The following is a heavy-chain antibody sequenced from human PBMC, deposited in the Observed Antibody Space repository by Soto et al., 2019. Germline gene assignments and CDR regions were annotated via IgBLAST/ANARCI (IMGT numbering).Heavy chain of an antibody. J-gene: IGHJ6*02. CDR3: ARDVSLWIQLFYGMDV. Sequence: PGGSLRLSCAASGFTFSSYAMHWVRQAPGKGLEWVAVISYDGSNKYYADSVKGRFTISRDNSKNTLYLQMNSLRAEDTAVYYCARDVSLWIQLFYGMDVWGQGTTVTVSS. D-gene: IGHD5-18*01. CDR1: GFTFSSYA. CDR2: ISYDGSNK. V-gene: IGHV3-30-3*01.